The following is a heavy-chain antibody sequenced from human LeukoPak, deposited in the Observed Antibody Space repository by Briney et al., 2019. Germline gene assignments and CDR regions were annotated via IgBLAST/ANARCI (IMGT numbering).Heavy chain of an antibody. CDR2: INPNSGGT. J-gene: IGHJ4*02. CDR1: GYTFTGYY. D-gene: IGHD6-13*01. Sequence: ASVKVSCKASGYTFTGYYMHWVRQAPGQGLEWMGWINPNSGGTNYAQKFQGWVTMTRDTSISTAYMELNRLRSDDTAVYYCARELVRGDFDYWGQGTLVTVSS. V-gene: IGHV1-2*04. CDR3: ARELVRGDFDY.